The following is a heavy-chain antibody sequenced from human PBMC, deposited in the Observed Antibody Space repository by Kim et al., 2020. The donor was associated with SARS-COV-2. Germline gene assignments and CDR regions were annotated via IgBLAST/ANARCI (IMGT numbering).Heavy chain of an antibody. J-gene: IGHJ5*02. CDR3: ARLNQDIVVVVAATGWFDP. D-gene: IGHD2-15*01. CDR1: GGSISSGSYY. CDR2: IYTSGST. Sequence: SETLSLTCTVSGGSISSGSYYWSWIRQPAGKGLEWIGRIYTSGSTNYNPSLKSRVTISVDTSKNQFSLKLSSVTAADTAVYYCARLNQDIVVVVAATGWFDPWGQGTLVTVSS. V-gene: IGHV4-61*02.